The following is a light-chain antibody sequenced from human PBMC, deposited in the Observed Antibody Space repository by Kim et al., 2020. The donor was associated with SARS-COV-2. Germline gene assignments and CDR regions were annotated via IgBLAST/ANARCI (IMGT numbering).Light chain of an antibody. V-gene: IGLV3-19*01. CDR1: SLRSYY. CDR2: GKN. Sequence: SYELTQDPAVSVALGQTVRITCQGYSLRSYYASWYQQKPGQAPVLVIYGKNNRPSGIPDRFSGSSSGNTASLTITGAQAEDEADFYCHSRESSGNHAYWV. CDR3: HSRESSGNHAYWV. J-gene: IGLJ3*02.